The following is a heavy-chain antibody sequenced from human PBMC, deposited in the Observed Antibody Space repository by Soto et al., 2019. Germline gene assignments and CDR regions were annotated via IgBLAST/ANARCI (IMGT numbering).Heavy chain of an antibody. CDR3: AREEYSGYDLGDAFDI. D-gene: IGHD5-12*01. J-gene: IGHJ3*02. CDR1: GYNFNKYA. CDR2: ISSGGDNT. V-gene: IGHV3-23*01. Sequence: GGSLRLSCVASGYNFNKYAVSWVRQAPGKGLEWVSAISSGGDNTHYADSVKGRFTITRDNSKNMLYLEMNSLTVEDTAVYYCAREEYSGYDLGDAFDIWSQGTMVTVSS.